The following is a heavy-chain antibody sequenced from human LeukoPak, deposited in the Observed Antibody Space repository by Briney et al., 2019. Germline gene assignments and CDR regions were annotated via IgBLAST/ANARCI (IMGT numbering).Heavy chain of an antibody. CDR3: ARGAIAAADLFDY. CDR2: IKQDGSEK. Sequence: GGSLRLSCAASGFTVSSYWMSWVRQAPGKGLEWVANIKQDGSEKYYVDSVKGRFTISRDNAKNSLYLQMNSLRAEDTAVYYCARGAIAAADLFDYWGQGTLVTVSS. J-gene: IGHJ4*02. CDR1: GFTVSSYW. V-gene: IGHV3-7*01. D-gene: IGHD6-13*01.